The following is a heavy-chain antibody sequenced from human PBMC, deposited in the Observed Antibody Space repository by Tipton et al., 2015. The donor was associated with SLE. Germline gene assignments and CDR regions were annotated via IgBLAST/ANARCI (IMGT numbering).Heavy chain of an antibody. CDR2: IYTTGST. Sequence: TLSLTCTVSGGSISSYSWNWIRQTPGKGLEWIGFIYTTGSTNYNPSLKSRVTISVDTSKNQFSLKLSSVTAADTAVYYCAVDYGNYAHDAFDIWGQGTMVTVSS. V-gene: IGHV4-4*08. D-gene: IGHD4-11*01. J-gene: IGHJ3*02. CDR1: GGSISSYS. CDR3: AVDYGNYAHDAFDI.